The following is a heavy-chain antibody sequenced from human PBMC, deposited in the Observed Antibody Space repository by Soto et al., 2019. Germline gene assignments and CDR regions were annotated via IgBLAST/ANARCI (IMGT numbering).Heavy chain of an antibody. D-gene: IGHD4-17*01. CDR2: FFYGGKN. V-gene: IGHV4-39*01. Sequence: SETLSLTCTVSGGSISSSTSYWGWMRQPPGKGLEWIASFFYGGKNYYNPSLKSRVTISVDTSKNQFSLKLTSVTAADTAGYYCVRRHGLTIDAHYWGQGTLVTVS. J-gene: IGHJ4*02. CDR3: VRRHGLTIDAHY. CDR1: GGSISSSTSY.